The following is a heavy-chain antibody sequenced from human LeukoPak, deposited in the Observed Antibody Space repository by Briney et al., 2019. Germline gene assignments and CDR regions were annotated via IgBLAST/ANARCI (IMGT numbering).Heavy chain of an antibody. CDR2: IKQDGSEK. V-gene: IGHV3-7*01. CDR1: GFTFSSYW. CDR3: ARDFPPRYCSSTSCYAFP. Sequence: GGSLRLSCAASGFTFSSYWMSWVRQAPGKGLEWVANIKQDGSEKYYVDSVKGRFTISRDNAKNSLYLQMNSLRAEDTAVYYCARDFPPRYCSSTSCYAFPWGQGTLVTVSS. J-gene: IGHJ5*02. D-gene: IGHD2-2*01.